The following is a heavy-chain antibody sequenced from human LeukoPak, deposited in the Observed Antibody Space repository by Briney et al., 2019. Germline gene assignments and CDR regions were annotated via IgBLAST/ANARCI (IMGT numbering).Heavy chain of an antibody. D-gene: IGHD5-24*01. CDR1: GFTLRSYA. CDR3: AKDLATLGD. CDR2: ISGSGGST. Sequence: GGSLRLSCAASGFTLRSYAMSWVRQAPGKGLEWVSTISGSGGSTYYADSVKGRFTISRDISKNTLYLQMNSLRAEDTAIYYCAKDLATLGDWGQGTLVTVSS. V-gene: IGHV3-23*01. J-gene: IGHJ4*02.